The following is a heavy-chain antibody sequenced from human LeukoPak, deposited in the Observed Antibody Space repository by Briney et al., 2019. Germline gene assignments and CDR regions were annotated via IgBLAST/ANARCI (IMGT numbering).Heavy chain of an antibody. V-gene: IGHV4-59*01. CDR3: ARGGWELELDY. CDR2: IYYSGST. D-gene: IGHD1-26*01. Sequence: SETLSLTCTFSGGSISSYYWSWIRQPPGKGLEWIGYIYYSGSTNYNPSLKSRVTISVDTSKNQFSLKLNSVTAADTAVYYCARGGWELELDYWGQGILVTVPS. CDR1: GGSISSYY. J-gene: IGHJ4*02.